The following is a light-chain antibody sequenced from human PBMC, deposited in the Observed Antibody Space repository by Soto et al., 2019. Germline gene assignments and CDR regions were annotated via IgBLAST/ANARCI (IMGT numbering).Light chain of an antibody. J-gene: IGLJ3*02. CDR2: EVT. CDR1: SSDVAVSTY. V-gene: IGLV2-14*01. CDR3: SSYTTSHGLV. Sequence: QSVLAQPASVSESPGQSITISCTGSSSDVAVSTYVSWHRQHLGKAPELIIYEVTNRPSGVSNRFSGSKSGDTASLTVSGLQAEDEADYYCSSYTTSHGLVSGGGTQLTVL.